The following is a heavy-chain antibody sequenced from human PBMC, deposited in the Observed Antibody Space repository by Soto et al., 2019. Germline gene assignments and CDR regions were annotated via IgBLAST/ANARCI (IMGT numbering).Heavy chain of an antibody. D-gene: IGHD3-10*01. CDR2: VKRKTNGGTT. Sequence: PGGSLRLSCAASGFTFTNAWMSWVRQAPGKGLEWVGRVKRKTNGGTTDYAAPVKDRFNISRDDSKNTLYLQMNNLETEDTAVYYCATCYGSGTDCQEDYLAFWGQGTPVTV. J-gene: IGHJ4*02. V-gene: IGHV3-15*01. CDR3: ATCYGSGTDCQEDYLAF. CDR1: GFTFTNAW.